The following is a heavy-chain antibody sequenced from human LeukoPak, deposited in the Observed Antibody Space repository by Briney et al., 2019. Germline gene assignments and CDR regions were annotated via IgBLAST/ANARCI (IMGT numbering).Heavy chain of an antibody. J-gene: IGHJ4*02. Sequence: VASVKVSCKASGYSFTGHYMHWVRQAPGQGLEWMGWINPNSDATKYSQKFQGRVTMTRDTSISTTYMDLTRLTSDDTAVYYCARGPEYGGTIDYWGQGTLVTVSS. CDR2: INPNSDAT. CDR3: ARGPEYGGTIDY. D-gene: IGHD4-23*01. V-gene: IGHV1-2*02. CDR1: GYSFTGHY.